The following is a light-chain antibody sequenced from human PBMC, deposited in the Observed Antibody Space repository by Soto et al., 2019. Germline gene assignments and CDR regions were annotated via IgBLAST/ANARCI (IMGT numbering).Light chain of an antibody. Sequence: QSALTQPASVSGSPGQSITISCTGTSSDVGAYNYVSWYQQHPDRAPKLMIYDVSNRPSGVSNRFSGSKSGNTASLTISGLQAEDEADYYCTSYTRSSSLVVFGGGTKLPVL. CDR1: SSDVGAYNY. CDR2: DVS. CDR3: TSYTRSSSLVV. V-gene: IGLV2-14*01. J-gene: IGLJ2*01.